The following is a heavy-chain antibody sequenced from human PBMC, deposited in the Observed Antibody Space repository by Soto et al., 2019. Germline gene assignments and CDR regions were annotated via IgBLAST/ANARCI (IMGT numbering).Heavy chain of an antibody. D-gene: IGHD2-15*01. CDR2: IYYSGST. V-gene: IGHV4-59*08. J-gene: IGHJ4*02. CDR1: GGSFGSYY. CDR3: ARQPPRQADG. Sequence: PSETLSLTCAVYGGSFGSYYWSWIRQPPGKGLEWIGYIYYSGSTNYNPSLKSRVTISVDTSKNQFSLKLSSVTAADTAVYYCARQPPRQADGWGQGTLVTVSS.